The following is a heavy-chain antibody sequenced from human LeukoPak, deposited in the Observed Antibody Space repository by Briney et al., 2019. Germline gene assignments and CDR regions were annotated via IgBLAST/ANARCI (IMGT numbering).Heavy chain of an antibody. D-gene: IGHD3-3*01. CDR2: INWNGGST. J-gene: IGHJ4*02. CDR3: AREGSGYYTGG. V-gene: IGHV3-20*04. CDR1: GFNFDDYA. Sequence: GGSLRLSCAASGFNFDDYAMSWVRRAPGRGLEWVSGINWNGGSTGYTDSVKGRFTISRDNAKNTLYLQMNSLRAEDTAVYYCAREGSGYYTGGWGQGTLVTVSS.